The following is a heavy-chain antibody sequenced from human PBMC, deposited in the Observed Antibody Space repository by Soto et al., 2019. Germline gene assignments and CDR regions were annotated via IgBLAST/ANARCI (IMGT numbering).Heavy chain of an antibody. V-gene: IGHV3-72*01. CDR3: AXXXXXXPPADGGY. CDR1: GFTFSDHY. Sequence: PGGSLRLSCAASGFTFSDHYMDWVRQAPGKGLEWVGRIRNKANSYSTDYVASVKGRFTISRDDSKNSLYLQMNSLKTEDXXXXYCAXXXXXXPPADGGYWGQGTLVTVSS. D-gene: IGHD2-21*01. CDR2: IRNKANSYST. J-gene: IGHJ4*02.